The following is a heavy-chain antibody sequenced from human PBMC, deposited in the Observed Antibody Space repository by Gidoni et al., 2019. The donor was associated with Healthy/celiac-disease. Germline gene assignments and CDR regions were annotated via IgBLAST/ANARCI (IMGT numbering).Heavy chain of an antibody. J-gene: IGHJ5*02. CDR2: IDYSGST. CDR1: GGSISSYY. CDR3: AGRTFWSGFRWFDP. V-gene: IGHV4-59*01. Sequence: QVQLQESGPGLVKPSETLSITCTVSGGSISSYYWSWIRQPPGKGLEWIVYIDYSGSTNYNPSLKSRVTISVDTSKNQFSLKLSSVTAADTAVYYCAGRTFWSGFRWFDPWGQGTLVTVSS. D-gene: IGHD3-3*01.